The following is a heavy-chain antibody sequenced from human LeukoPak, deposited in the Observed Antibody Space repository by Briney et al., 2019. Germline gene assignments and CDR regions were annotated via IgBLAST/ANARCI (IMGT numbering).Heavy chain of an antibody. CDR3: ARGYREDYYGSGNYYYYYMDV. CDR2: INPNSGGT. Sequence: GASVKVSCKASGYTFTGYYMHWVRQAPGQGLEWMGWINPNSGGTNYAQKFQGRVTMTRDTSISTAYMELSRPRSDDTAVYYCARGYREDYYGSGNYYYYYMDVWGKGTTVTVSS. J-gene: IGHJ6*03. D-gene: IGHD3-10*01. CDR1: GYTFTGYY. V-gene: IGHV1-2*02.